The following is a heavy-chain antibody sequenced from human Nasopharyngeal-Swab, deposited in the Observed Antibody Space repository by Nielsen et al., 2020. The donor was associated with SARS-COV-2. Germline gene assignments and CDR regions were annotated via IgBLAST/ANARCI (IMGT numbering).Heavy chain of an antibody. D-gene: IGHD5-18*01. CDR3: ARDNRLQLWLRFYGLDV. CDR2: IESDGTT. J-gene: IGHJ6*02. CDR1: GITVSDNY. Sequence: GESLKISCAASGITVSDNYMTWARQVPGKGLEWVSLIESDGTTYYSDSVRGRFTISRDNAKNIVFLQMNSLGVEDTALYYCARDNRLQLWLRFYGLDVWGQGTTVTVSS. V-gene: IGHV3-66*01.